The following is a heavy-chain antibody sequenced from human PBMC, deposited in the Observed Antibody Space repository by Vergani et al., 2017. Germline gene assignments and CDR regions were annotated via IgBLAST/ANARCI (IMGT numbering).Heavy chain of an antibody. CDR1: GFPFSTYA. D-gene: IGHD1-26*01. CDR3: VKDAGSYENFFDS. Sequence: EVQLLESGGSLKQPGGSVRLSCAASGFPFSTYAMHSVRQAPGKGLEWVSALTGGGGSTYHADSFKGRFIISRDNSRDTLYLQMNRLRPEDTATYYCVKDAGSYENFFDSWGQGTLVTVSS. V-gene: IGHV3-23*01. J-gene: IGHJ4*02. CDR2: LTGGGGST.